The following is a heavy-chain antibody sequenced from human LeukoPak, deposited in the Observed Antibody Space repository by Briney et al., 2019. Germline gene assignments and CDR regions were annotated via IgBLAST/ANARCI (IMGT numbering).Heavy chain of an antibody. CDR2: ISGSGGST. J-gene: IGHJ4*02. V-gene: IGHV3-23*01. D-gene: IGHD3-10*01. Sequence: AGGSLRLSCAASGFTFSSYAMSWVRQAPGKGLEWVSAISGSGGSTYYADSVKGRFTISRDNAKNTVFLQMSSLRAEDTALYYCARKSASGNYPLDYWGQGTLVTVSS. CDR1: GFTFSSYA. CDR3: ARKSASGNYPLDY.